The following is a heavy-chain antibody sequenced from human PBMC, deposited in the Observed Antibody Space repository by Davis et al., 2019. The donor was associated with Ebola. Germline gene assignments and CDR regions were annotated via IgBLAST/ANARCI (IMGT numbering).Heavy chain of an antibody. V-gene: IGHV3-30*02. Sequence: GESLKISCAASGFTFSSYGMHWVRQAPGKGLEWVAFIRYDGSNKYYADSVKGRLTISRDNSKNTLYLQMNSLRAEDTAVYYCAKDGTIFGVVITHFDYWGQGTLVTVSS. CDR2: IRYDGSNK. CDR3: AKDGTIFGVVITHFDY. J-gene: IGHJ4*02. D-gene: IGHD3-3*01. CDR1: GFTFSSYG.